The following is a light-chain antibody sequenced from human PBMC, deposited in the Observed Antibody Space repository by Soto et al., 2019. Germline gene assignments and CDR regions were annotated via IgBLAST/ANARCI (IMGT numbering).Light chain of an antibody. CDR3: QQYASSPWT. J-gene: IGKJ1*01. CDR2: GAS. CDR1: QSVTSSY. V-gene: IGKV3-20*01. Sequence: EIVLTQSPGPLSLSPGERATLSCRASQSVTSSYLAWYQQKPGQAPRLLIYGASNRATGIPDRVSGSGSGTDFTLTINRLEPEEFAGYYCQQYASSPWTSGQGTKVDI.